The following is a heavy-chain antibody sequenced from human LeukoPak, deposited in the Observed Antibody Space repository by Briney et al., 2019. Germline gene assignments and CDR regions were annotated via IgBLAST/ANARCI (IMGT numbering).Heavy chain of an antibody. V-gene: IGHV4-31*03. CDR3: ARAPVYYDILTGYRQYWFDP. CDR1: GGSISSGGYY. D-gene: IGHD3-9*01. CDR2: IYYSGST. J-gene: IGHJ5*02. Sequence: SQTLSLTCTVSGGSISSGGYYWSWIRQHPGKGLEWIGYIYYSGSTYYNPSLTSRVTISVDTSKNQFSLKLSSVTAADTAVYYCARAPVYYDILTGYRQYWFDPWGQGTLVSVSS.